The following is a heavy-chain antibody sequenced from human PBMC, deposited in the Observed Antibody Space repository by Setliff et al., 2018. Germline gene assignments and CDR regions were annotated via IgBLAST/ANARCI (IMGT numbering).Heavy chain of an antibody. CDR3: AKKGLVIIWDYYYGMDV. J-gene: IGHJ6*02. CDR2: ISGSGGST. CDR1: GFTFSNAW. D-gene: IGHD3-9*01. V-gene: IGHV3-23*01. Sequence: QAGGSLRLSCAASGFTFSNAWMSWVRQAPGKGPEWVSAISGSGGSTYYADSVKGRFTISRDNSKNTLYLQMNSLRAEDTAVYYCAKKGLVIIWDYYYGMDVWGQGTTVTVSS.